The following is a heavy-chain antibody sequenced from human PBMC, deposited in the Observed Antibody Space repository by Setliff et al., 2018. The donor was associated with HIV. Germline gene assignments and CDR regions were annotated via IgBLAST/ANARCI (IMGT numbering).Heavy chain of an antibody. J-gene: IGHJ4*02. D-gene: IGHD3-16*02. CDR2: IDPNSTDT. Sequence: ASVKVSCKTSGYSFTGHFLHWVRQAPGHGLEWMGWIDPNSTDTNYALKFQGSVTFTTDTSVSTSYMEPERLSADDTAIYYCVKSDVILCDVWGQGTLVTVSS. CDR1: GYSFTGHF. CDR3: VKSDVILCDV. V-gene: IGHV1-2*02.